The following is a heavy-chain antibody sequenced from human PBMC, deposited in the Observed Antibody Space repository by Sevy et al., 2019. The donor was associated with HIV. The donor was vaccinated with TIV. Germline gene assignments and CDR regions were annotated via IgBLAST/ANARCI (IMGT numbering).Heavy chain of an antibody. CDR2: IYYNGHI. V-gene: IGHV4-59*08. D-gene: IGHD1-26*01. Sequence: SETLSLTCTVSGGSITSLYWNWIRQPPGKGLEWIANIYYNGHINYNPALKSRVTLSLDTSKNQFSLRLSLVTAADTAMYYCAGENAWGRGYSWGQGTLVTVSS. CDR3: AGENAWGRGYS. CDR1: GGSITSLY. J-gene: IGHJ4*02.